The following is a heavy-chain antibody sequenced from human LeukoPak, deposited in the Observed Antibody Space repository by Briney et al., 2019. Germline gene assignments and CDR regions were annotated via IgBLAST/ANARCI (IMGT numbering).Heavy chain of an antibody. J-gene: IGHJ4*02. D-gene: IGHD1-26*01. Sequence: WFDGSNKHYADSVKGRFTISRDNSKNTLYLQMNSLRAEDTAAYYCARDHRYSGSYYFDYWGQGTLVTVSS. CDR3: ARDHRYSGSYYFDY. CDR2: WFDGSNK. V-gene: IGHV3-33*01.